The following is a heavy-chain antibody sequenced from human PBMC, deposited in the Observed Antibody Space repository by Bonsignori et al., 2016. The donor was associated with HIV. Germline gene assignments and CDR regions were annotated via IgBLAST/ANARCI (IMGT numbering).Heavy chain of an antibody. Sequence: WVRQAPGQGLEWMGGIIPIFGTANYAQKFQGRVTITADESTSTAYMELSSLRSEDTAVYYCARGGYYDILTGYGGFGGGHDAFDIWGQGTMVTVSS. J-gene: IGHJ3*02. CDR2: IIPIFGTA. V-gene: IGHV1-69*01. CDR3: ARGGYYDILTGYGGFGGGHDAFDI. D-gene: IGHD3-9*01.